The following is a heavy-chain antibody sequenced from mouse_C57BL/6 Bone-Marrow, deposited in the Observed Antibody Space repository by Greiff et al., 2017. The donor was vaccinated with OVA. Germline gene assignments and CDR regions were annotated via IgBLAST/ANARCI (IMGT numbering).Heavy chain of an antibody. CDR1: GYTFTDYE. Sequence: QVQLQQSGAELVRPGASVTLSCKASGYTFTDYEMHWVKQTPVHGLEWIGAIDPETGGTAYNQKFKGKAILTADKSSSTAYMELRSLTSEDSAVYYCTRRGSYYSNPDYWGQGTTLTVSS. J-gene: IGHJ2*01. V-gene: IGHV1-15*01. CDR3: TRRGSYYSNPDY. D-gene: IGHD2-5*01. CDR2: IDPETGGT.